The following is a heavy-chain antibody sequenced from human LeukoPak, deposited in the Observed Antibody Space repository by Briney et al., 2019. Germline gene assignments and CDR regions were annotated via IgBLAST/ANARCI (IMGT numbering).Heavy chain of an antibody. Sequence: SETLSLTCTVSGGSISSGDYYWSWIRQPPGKGLEWIGYIYYNGSTYYNPSLRSRVTISVDTSKNQFSLKLSSVTAADTAVYYCARTSLGGAWFDPWGQGTLVTVSS. V-gene: IGHV4-30-4*08. CDR3: ARTSLGGAWFDP. D-gene: IGHD3-10*01. CDR2: IYYNGST. CDR1: GGSISSGDYY. J-gene: IGHJ5*02.